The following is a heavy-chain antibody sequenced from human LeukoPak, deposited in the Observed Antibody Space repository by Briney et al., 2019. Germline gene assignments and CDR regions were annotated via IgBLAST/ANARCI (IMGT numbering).Heavy chain of an antibody. J-gene: IGHJ5*02. CDR1: GFTFSSYA. V-gene: IGHV3-64D*06. CDR3: VKSVAGLSGFDP. D-gene: IGHD2-15*01. CDR2: VSSNGGST. Sequence: PGGSLRLSCSASGFTFSSYAMHWVRQAPGKGLEYVSAVSSNGGSTYYADSVKGRFTISRDNSKNTLYLQMSSLRAEDTAVYYCVKSVAGLSGFDPWGQGTLVTVSS.